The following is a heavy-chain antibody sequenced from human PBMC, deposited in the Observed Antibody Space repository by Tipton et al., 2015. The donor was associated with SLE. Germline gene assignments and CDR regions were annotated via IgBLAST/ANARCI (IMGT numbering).Heavy chain of an antibody. CDR1: GGSISSYY. Sequence: LRLSCTVSGGSISSYYWSWIRQPPGKGLEWIGYIYYSGSTNYNPSLKSRVTISVDTSKNQFSLKLSSVTAADTAVYYCARGSSGYYSYCYYYMDVWGKGTTVTVSS. J-gene: IGHJ6*03. V-gene: IGHV4-59*01. CDR2: IYYSGST. CDR3: ARGSSGYYSYCYYYMDV. D-gene: IGHD3-3*01.